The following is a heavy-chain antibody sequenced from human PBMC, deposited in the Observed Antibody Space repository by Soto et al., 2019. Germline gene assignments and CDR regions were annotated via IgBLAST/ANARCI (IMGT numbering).Heavy chain of an antibody. Sequence: QLQLQESGSGLVKPSQTLSLTRAVSGGSISSGGYSWSWIRQPPGKGLEWIGYISHTGSTYYHPSIESRVTSSVDRSKTQFSLKLSSVTAADTAVYYCARGGGFLGYWCQGTLVTVSS. V-gene: IGHV4-30-2*01. D-gene: IGHD3-10*01. CDR2: ISHTGST. CDR1: GGSISSGGYS. J-gene: IGHJ4*02. CDR3: ARGGGFLGY.